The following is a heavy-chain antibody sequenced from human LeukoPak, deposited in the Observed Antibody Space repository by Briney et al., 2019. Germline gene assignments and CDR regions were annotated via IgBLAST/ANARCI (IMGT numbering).Heavy chain of an antibody. V-gene: IGHV4-39*01. CDR2: IYYSGSA. J-gene: IGHJ4*02. CDR1: GGSISSSSYY. D-gene: IGHD3-10*01. Sequence: PSETLSLTCTVSGGSISSSSYYWGWIRQPPGKGLEWIGSIYYSGSAYYNPSLKSRVTISVDTSKNQFSLKLSSVTAADTAVYYCARHVNRGGSLYYFDYWGQGTLVTVSS. CDR3: ARHVNRGGSLYYFDY.